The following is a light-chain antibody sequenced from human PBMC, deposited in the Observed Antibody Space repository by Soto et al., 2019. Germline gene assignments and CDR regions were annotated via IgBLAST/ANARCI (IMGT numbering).Light chain of an antibody. V-gene: IGKV3-15*01. J-gene: IGKJ1*01. CDR2: GAS. CDR3: HQYNNWPT. Sequence: EIVMTQSPATLSVSPGERATLSCRASQSVSSNLAWYQQKPGQAPRLLIYGASTRATGIPARFSGSGSGTEFTLTISSLQSEDFAVYYCHQYNNWPTFGQGTKVGIK. CDR1: QSVSSN.